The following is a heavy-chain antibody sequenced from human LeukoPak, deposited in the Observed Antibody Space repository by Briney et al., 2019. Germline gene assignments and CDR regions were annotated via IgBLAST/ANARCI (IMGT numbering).Heavy chain of an antibody. D-gene: IGHD3-10*01. Sequence: GGSLRLSCAASGLTFSTSAMHWVRQAPDKGLEWVAVISNDGTKKYYADSVKGRFAISRENSKNTLYLQMNSLRTEDTAVYTCARDNYNSGFLDYWGQGIRVTVSS. CDR3: ARDNYNSGFLDY. J-gene: IGHJ4*02. CDR1: GLTFSTSA. CDR2: ISNDGTKK. V-gene: IGHV3-30*09.